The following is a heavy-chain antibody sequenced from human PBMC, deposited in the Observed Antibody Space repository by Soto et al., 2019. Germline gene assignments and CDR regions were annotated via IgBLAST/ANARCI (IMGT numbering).Heavy chain of an antibody. CDR1: GGSISSYY. V-gene: IGHV4-59*08. D-gene: IGHD5-12*01. CDR2: IYYSGST. J-gene: IGHJ4*02. Sequence: QVQLQESGPGLVKPSETLSLTCTVSGGSISSYYWSWIRQPPGKGLEWIGYIYYSGSTNYNPSLNSRVTISVDTSKNQCSLKLSSVTAADTAVYYCARHLERYSGYGEIDYWGQGTLVTVSS. CDR3: ARHLERYSGYGEIDY.